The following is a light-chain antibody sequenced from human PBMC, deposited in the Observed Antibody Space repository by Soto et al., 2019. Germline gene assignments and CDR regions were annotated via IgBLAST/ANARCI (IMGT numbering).Light chain of an antibody. CDR1: QSISSY. CDR3: QQSYSTPWT. V-gene: IGKV1-39*01. Sequence: DIQFTQAPSSLSASVGDRVIIPCRASQSISSYLNWYQQKPGKAPQLLIYAASSLQSGVPSMFSGSGSGTDFTLPISSLQPEDFATYYCQQSYSTPWTLGPGTKVDIK. J-gene: IGKJ3*01. CDR2: AAS.